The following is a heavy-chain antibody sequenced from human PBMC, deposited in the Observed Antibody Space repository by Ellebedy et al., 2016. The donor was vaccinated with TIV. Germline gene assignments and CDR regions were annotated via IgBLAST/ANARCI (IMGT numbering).Heavy chain of an antibody. Sequence: GGSLRLXXAASGFTFSSYGMHWVRQAPGKGLEWVAVLWYDGSKKYYADSVKGRFTTFRDNSKNTLYLQMNSLRAEDTAVYYCARGYSGSPPGNWGQGTLVTVSS. J-gene: IGHJ4*02. CDR1: GFTFSSYG. V-gene: IGHV3-33*01. D-gene: IGHD1-26*01. CDR3: ARGYSGSPPGN. CDR2: LWYDGSKK.